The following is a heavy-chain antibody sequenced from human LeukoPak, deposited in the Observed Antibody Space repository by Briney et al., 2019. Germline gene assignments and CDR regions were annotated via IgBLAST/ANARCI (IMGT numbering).Heavy chain of an antibody. D-gene: IGHD3-10*01. CDR1: GFTFDTYA. J-gene: IGHJ4*02. Sequence: PGGSLRLSCTASGFTFDTYAMSWVRQAPGRGLEWVSSIGGSGAYTYYTGSVEGRFTVSRDNSRSTLFLQMGSLRAEDTAIYYCARDRPNYYGADGHYYRRDGDYWGQGTLVTVSS. V-gene: IGHV3-23*01. CDR2: IGGSGAYT. CDR3: ARDRPNYYGADGHYYRRDGDY.